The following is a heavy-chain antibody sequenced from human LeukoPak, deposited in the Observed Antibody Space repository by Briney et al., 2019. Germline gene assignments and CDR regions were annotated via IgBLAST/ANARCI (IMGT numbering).Heavy chain of an antibody. J-gene: IGHJ4*02. D-gene: IGHD4-17*01. CDR3: ARPSDYGDYIDY. V-gene: IGHV1-2*02. Sequence: ASAKVSCKGSGYTFTDHYMHWVRQAPGQGLEWMAKINPNSGATAYAERFQGRVTLTWDTSISTVYMELRTLTSGDTAVYYCARPSDYGDYIDYWGQGTLVTVSS. CDR2: INPNSGAT. CDR1: GYTFTDHY.